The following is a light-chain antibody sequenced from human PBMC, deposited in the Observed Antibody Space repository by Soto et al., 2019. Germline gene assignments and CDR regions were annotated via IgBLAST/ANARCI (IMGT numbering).Light chain of an antibody. CDR1: QSISSY. CDR2: AAS. V-gene: IGKV1-39*01. Sequence: DIQMTQSPSSLSASVGDRVTITCRASQSISSYLNWYQQKPGKAPKLLIYAASSLQSGVPSRFSGSGSGTDFTLTISSLQPEDFATYYCQQSYSTPPGITFGPGTKVYIK. CDR3: QQSYSTPPGIT. J-gene: IGKJ3*01.